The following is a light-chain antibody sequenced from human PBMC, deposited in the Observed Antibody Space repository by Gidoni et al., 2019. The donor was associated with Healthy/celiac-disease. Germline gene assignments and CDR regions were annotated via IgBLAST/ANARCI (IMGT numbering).Light chain of an antibody. CDR2: QDS. CDR3: QAWDSSTVV. J-gene: IGLJ2*01. Sequence: SYELTPTHSVSVSPGQTASITCSGDKLGDKYACWYQQKPGQSPVLVIYQDSKRPSGFPELFSGSNSGNTATLTISGTQAMDEADYYCQAWDSSTVVFGGGTKLTVL. CDR1: KLGDKY. V-gene: IGLV3-1*01.